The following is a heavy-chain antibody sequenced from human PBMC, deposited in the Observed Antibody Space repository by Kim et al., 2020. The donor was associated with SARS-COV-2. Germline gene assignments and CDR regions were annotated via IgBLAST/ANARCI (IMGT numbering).Heavy chain of an antibody. J-gene: IGHJ6*02. V-gene: IGHV3-43*02. CDR2: ISGDGGST. Sequence: GGSLRLSCAASGFTFDDYAMHWVRQAPGKGLEWVSLISGDGGSTYYADSVKGRFTISRDNSKNSLYLQMNSLRTEDTALYYCAKDIPLRGYSYGFNGMDVWGQGTTVTVSS. CDR3: AKDIPLRGYSYGFNGMDV. D-gene: IGHD5-18*01. CDR1: GFTFDDYA.